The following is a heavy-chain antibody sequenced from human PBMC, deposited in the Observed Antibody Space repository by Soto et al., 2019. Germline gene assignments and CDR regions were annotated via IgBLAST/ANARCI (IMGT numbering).Heavy chain of an antibody. CDR3: ARAAGIYNWFDP. D-gene: IGHD6-13*01. Sequence: SQTLSLTCAISRDSFSSNSAAWNWIRQCPSRGLEWLGRTYYRSKWYNDYAVSVKSRITINPDTSKNQFSLQLNSVTPEDTAVYYCARAAGIYNWFDPWAQGTLVTVSS. V-gene: IGHV6-1*01. CDR2: TYYRSKWYN. CDR1: RDSFSSNSAA. J-gene: IGHJ5*02.